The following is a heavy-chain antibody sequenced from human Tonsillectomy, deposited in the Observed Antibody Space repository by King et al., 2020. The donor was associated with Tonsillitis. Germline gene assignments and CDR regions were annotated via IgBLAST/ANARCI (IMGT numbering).Heavy chain of an antibody. CDR3: AKFSVAGAYAY. V-gene: IGHV3-23*04. CDR2: ISGSGGSP. Sequence: VQLVESGGGLVQPGGSLRLSCAASGFAFSSFAMSWVRQAPGKGLEWVSSISGSGGSPYYADSVKGRFTIPRANSKNTLYLQMNSLRAEDTALYYCAKFSVAGAYAYWGQGTLVTVSS. D-gene: IGHD6-19*01. CDR1: GFAFSSFA. J-gene: IGHJ4*02.